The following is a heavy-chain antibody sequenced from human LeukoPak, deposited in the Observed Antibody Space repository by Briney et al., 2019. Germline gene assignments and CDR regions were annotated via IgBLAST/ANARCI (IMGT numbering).Heavy chain of an antibody. J-gene: IGHJ3*02. V-gene: IGHV4-38-2*01. CDR3: ARGAYCSSTSCYKGAFDI. CDR1: GYSISSGYY. D-gene: IGHD2-2*02. Sequence: SEALSLTCAVSGYSISSGYYWGWIRQPPGKGLEWIGSIYHSGSTYHNPSLKSRVTISVDTSKNQFSLKLSSVTAADTAVYYCARGAYCSSTSCYKGAFDIWGPGTMVTVSS. CDR2: IYHSGST.